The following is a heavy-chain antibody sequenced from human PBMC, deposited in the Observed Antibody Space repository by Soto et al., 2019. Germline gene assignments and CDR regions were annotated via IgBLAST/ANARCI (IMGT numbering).Heavy chain of an antibody. Sequence: QVQLVESGGGVVQPGRSLRLSCAASGFTFSSYGMHWVRQAPGKGLEWVAVISYDGSNKYYADSVKGRFTISRDNXXXXXXXXXXXXXXXXXXXXXXAXXXXXXXRAYGMDVWGQGTTVTVSS. V-gene: IGHV3-30*03. CDR2: ISYDGSNK. CDR1: GFTFSSYG. J-gene: IGHJ6*02. CDR3: AXXXXXXXRAYGMDV.